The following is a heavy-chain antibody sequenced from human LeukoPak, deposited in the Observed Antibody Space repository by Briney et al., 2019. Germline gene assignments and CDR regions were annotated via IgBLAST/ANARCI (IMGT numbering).Heavy chain of an antibody. J-gene: IGHJ4*02. CDR2: ISYDGSNK. Sequence: PGRSLRFSCAASGFTFSSYAMHWVRQAPGKGLEWVAVISYDGSNKYYADSVKSRFTISRDNSKNTLYLQMNSLRAEDTAVYYCAKSIGGGGNYPSPIDYWGQGTLVTVSS. V-gene: IGHV3-30-3*02. D-gene: IGHD4-23*01. CDR1: GFTFSSYA. CDR3: AKSIGGGGNYPSPIDY.